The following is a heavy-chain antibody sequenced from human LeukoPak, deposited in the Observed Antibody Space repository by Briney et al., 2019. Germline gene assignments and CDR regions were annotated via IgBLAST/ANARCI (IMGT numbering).Heavy chain of an antibody. Sequence: SETLSLTCAVYGGSFSGYYWSWIHQHPGKGLEWIGYIYYSGSTYYNPSLKSRVTISVDTSKNQFSLKLSSVTAADTAVYYCARVKTDSSGYYYSAFDIWGQGTMVTVSS. V-gene: IGHV4-31*11. D-gene: IGHD3-22*01. CDR2: IYYSGST. CDR3: ARVKTDSSGYYYSAFDI. CDR1: GGSFSGYY. J-gene: IGHJ3*02.